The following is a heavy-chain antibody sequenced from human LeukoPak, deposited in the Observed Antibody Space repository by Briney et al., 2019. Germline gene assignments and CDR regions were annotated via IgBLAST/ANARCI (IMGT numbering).Heavy chain of an antibody. CDR3: ARLWDSSSSLDY. D-gene: IGHD6-6*01. V-gene: IGHV4-59*08. J-gene: IGHJ4*02. Sequence: SETLSLTCTVSGGSISSYYWTWIRQPPGKGLGLEWIGYIYYSGGTNYNPSLKSRVTISIDTSKNQVSLKLGSVTAADTAVYYCARLWDSSSSLDYWGQGTLVTVSS. CDR2: IYYSGGT. CDR1: GGSISSYY.